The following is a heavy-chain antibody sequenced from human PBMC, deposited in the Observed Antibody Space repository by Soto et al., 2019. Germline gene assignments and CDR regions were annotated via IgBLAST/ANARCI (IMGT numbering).Heavy chain of an antibody. J-gene: IGHJ6*02. V-gene: IGHV4-39*01. Sequence: PETLSLNCTVSGGSISSGSYYWGWIRQPPGKGLEWIGNIYYRVTTYYNPSLKSRVTILVDTSKNQFSLRLSSVTAADTAVYYCGGGFGMSATGHYYGMDVWGQGTTVTVSS. CDR3: GGGFGMSATGHYYGMDV. D-gene: IGHD6-13*01. CDR2: IYYRVTT. CDR1: GGSISSGSYY.